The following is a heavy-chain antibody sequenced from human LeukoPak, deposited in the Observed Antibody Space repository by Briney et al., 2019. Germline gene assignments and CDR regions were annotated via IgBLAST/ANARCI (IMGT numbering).Heavy chain of an antibody. J-gene: IGHJ4*02. CDR1: GRSFSSYY. V-gene: IGHV4-59*01. CDR2: MYSTGST. CDR3: ARVSYYDTSGYPSHFYYFDY. D-gene: IGHD3-22*01. Sequence: SETLSLTCTVSGRSFSSYYWGWIRQPPGEALEWIGDMYSTGSTNYNPSLRSRVTISVDTSKRQFSLKLTSVTAADTAIYYCARVSYYDTSGYPSHFYYFDYWGQGSLVTVSS.